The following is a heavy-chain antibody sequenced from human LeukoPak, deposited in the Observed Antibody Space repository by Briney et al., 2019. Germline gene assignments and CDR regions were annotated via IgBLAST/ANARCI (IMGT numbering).Heavy chain of an antibody. Sequence: SSETLSLTCTISGGSIDTYNYYWSWIRQSPGKGLEWIGYIYYSGSTNYNPSLKSRVTISVDTSKNQFSLKLSSVTAADTAVYYCARGEMATIEDAFDIWGQGTMVTVSS. CDR1: GGSIDTYNYY. J-gene: IGHJ3*02. CDR3: ARGEMATIEDAFDI. CDR2: IYYSGST. V-gene: IGHV4-61*01. D-gene: IGHD5-24*01.